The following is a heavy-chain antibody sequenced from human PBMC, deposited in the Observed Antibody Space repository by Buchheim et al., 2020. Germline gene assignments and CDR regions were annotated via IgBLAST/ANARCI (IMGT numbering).Heavy chain of an antibody. D-gene: IGHD4-17*01. J-gene: IGHJ4*02. V-gene: IGHV3-30*18. CDR1: GFTFCSYG. CDR2: ISYDGSNK. CDR3: AKVVDYGDSDY. Sequence: QVQLVESGGGVVQPGRSLRLSCAASGFTFCSYGMHWVRQAPGKGLEWVAVISYDGSNKYYADSVKGRFTISRDNSKNTLYLQMNSLRAEDTAVYYCAKVVDYGDSDYWGQGTL.